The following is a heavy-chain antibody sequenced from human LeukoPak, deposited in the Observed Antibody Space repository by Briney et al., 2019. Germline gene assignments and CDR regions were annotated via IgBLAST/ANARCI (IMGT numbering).Heavy chain of an antibody. J-gene: IGHJ4*02. V-gene: IGHV4-59*01. D-gene: IGHD1/OR15-1a*01. CDR2: IYYNGYT. Sequence: PSETLSLTCTVSGGSIGTYYWSWIRQPPGKGLEWIGYIYYNGYTGYNPSLKSRVTISLHTSKNQFSLNLSSVTAADTAVYYCARDRHWTNDWVFDYWGQGTLVTVSS. CDR3: ARDRHWTNDWVFDY. CDR1: GGSIGTYY.